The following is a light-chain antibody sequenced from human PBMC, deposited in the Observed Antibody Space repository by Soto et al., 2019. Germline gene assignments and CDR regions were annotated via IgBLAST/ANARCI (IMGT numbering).Light chain of an antibody. CDR3: QKANSFPRT. CDR1: QGISSW. J-gene: IGKJ3*01. Sequence: DIQMTQSPSSVSASVGDRVTITCRATQGISSWLAWYQQKPWKAPKLLIYAASRLQSGVPSRFIGRGSGTDFTLTINNLQPEDIANYYCQKANSFPRTFGPGTKVDI. V-gene: IGKV1-12*01. CDR2: AAS.